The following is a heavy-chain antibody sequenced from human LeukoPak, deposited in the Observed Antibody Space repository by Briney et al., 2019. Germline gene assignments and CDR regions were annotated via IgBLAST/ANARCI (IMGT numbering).Heavy chain of an antibody. D-gene: IGHD1-26*01. Sequence: GGSLRLSCAASGFTFSSYWMSWVRQAPGKGLEWVANIKQDGSEKYYVDSVKGRFTISRDNSKNTLYLQMNSLRAEDTAVYYCAKHRPLSGSYYFDYWGQGTLVTVSS. V-gene: IGHV3-7*03. CDR3: AKHRPLSGSYYFDY. CDR1: GFTFSSYW. CDR2: IKQDGSEK. J-gene: IGHJ4*02.